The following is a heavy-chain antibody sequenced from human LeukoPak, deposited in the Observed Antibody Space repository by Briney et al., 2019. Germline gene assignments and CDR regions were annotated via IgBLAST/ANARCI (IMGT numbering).Heavy chain of an antibody. CDR2: INPESGAT. V-gene: IGHV1-18*04. CDR3: ASPDYDILTGYHHDAFDI. Sequence: ASVKVSCKTSGYSFTDYNMHWVRQAPGQGLEWMGWINPESGATNYAQKLQGRVTMTTDTSTSTAYMELRSLRSDDTAVYYCASPDYDILTGYHHDAFDIWGQGTMVTVSS. J-gene: IGHJ3*02. CDR1: GYSFTDYN. D-gene: IGHD3-9*01.